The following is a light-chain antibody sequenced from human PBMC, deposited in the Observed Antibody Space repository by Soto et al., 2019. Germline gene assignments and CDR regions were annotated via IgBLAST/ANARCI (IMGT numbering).Light chain of an antibody. CDR3: QQYGSSPET. CDR1: QSLNSY. Sequence: EIVLTQSPATLSLSPGESATLSCRASQSLNSYLAWYQQKPGQAPRLLIYGASSRATGIPDRFSGSGSGTDFTLTVSRLEPEDFAVYYCQQYGSSPETFGQGTKVDI. J-gene: IGKJ1*01. CDR2: GAS. V-gene: IGKV3-20*01.